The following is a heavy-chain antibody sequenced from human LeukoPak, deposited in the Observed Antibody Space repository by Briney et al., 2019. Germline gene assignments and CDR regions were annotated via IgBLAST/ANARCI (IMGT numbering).Heavy chain of an antibody. Sequence: SETLSLTCTVSGGPILDSTYYWAWIRQPPGKGLGWIATIFYNGNTHYNPSLKSRVTMSVDTVKNQFSLNLNSVTAADTAVYYCARQSSGYYYGWFDPWGQGTLVTVSS. CDR3: ARQSSGYYYGWFDP. CDR1: GGPILDSTYY. J-gene: IGHJ5*02. V-gene: IGHV4-39*01. CDR2: IFYNGNT. D-gene: IGHD3-22*01.